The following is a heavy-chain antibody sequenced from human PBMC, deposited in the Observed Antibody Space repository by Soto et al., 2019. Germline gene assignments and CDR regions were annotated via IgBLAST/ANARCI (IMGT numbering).Heavy chain of an antibody. CDR3: AKEYSSSWPPLYYFDD. J-gene: IGHJ4*02. Sequence: ASVKVSCKASGYTFNGYYMHWVRQAPGQGLEWMGWINPNSGGTNYAQKFQGWVTMTRDTSISTAYMELGRLRSDDTAVYYCAKEYSSSWPPLYYFDDWGQGTLVTVYS. CDR1: GYTFNGYY. D-gene: IGHD6-6*01. V-gene: IGHV1-2*04. CDR2: INPNSGGT.